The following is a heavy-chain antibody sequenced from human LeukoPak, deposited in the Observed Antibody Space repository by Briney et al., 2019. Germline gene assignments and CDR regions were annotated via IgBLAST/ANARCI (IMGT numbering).Heavy chain of an antibody. CDR3: ARGFAVDY. Sequence: AGGSLRLSCAASGFTFSSYAMHWVRQAPGKGLEWVAIISSDGSQKFYADSVKGRFTISRDNSKNTLYLQMDSLRAEDTAVYYCARGFAVDYWGQGTLVTVSS. CDR1: GFTFSSYA. D-gene: IGHD3-3*01. CDR2: ISSDGSQK. V-gene: IGHV3-30*03. J-gene: IGHJ4*02.